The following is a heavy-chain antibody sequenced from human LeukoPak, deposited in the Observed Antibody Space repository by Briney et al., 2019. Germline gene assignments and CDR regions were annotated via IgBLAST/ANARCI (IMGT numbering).Heavy chain of an antibody. CDR1: GGSISSYY. V-gene: IGHV4-4*07. Sequence: SETLSLTCTVSGGSISSYYWSWIRQPAGKGLEWIGHIYTGGSTNYNPSLKSRVTMSEDTSKKQFSLNLSSVTAADTAVYYCATPGYNSGWPLGYWGQGTLVTVSS. J-gene: IGHJ4*02. CDR2: IYTGGST. D-gene: IGHD6-19*01. CDR3: ATPGYNSGWPLGY.